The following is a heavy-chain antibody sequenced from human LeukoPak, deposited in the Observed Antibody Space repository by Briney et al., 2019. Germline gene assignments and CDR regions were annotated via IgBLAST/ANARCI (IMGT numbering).Heavy chain of an antibody. CDR2: ISGSGGST. D-gene: IGHD3-22*01. CDR1: GFTFSSAA. J-gene: IGHJ6*02. V-gene: IGHV3-23*01. CDR3: VKSSRVVVIANHYYYYGMDV. Sequence: GGSLRLSCGASGFTFSSAAMRWVRQAPGKGLEWVSDISGSGGSTYYAASVKGRFTISRDNSKNTLYLQMNSLRAEDTALYYCVKSSRVVVIANHYYYYGMDVWGQGTTVTVSS.